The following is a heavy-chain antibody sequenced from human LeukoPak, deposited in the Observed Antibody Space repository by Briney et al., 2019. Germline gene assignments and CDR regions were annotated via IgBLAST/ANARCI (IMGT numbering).Heavy chain of an antibody. CDR2: IKTDGSLT. D-gene: IGHD3-10*01. CDR3: ARQGGVTMVRGVPNWFDP. Sequence: GGSLRLSCVASGFTFSSYWMTWVRQAPGKGLEWVANIKTDGSLTYYVDSVKGRFTISRDNAKNSLYLQMNSLRAEDTAVYYCARQGGVTMVRGVPNWFDPWGQGTLVTVSS. J-gene: IGHJ5*02. V-gene: IGHV3-7*01. CDR1: GFTFSSYW.